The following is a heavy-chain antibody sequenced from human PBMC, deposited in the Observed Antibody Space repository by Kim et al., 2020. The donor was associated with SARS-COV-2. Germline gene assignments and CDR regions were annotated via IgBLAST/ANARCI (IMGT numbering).Heavy chain of an antibody. CDR1: GFTFSSYA. CDR2: ISGSGGST. J-gene: IGHJ3*02. CDR3: AKETVYCSSTSCYARSVPDAFDI. Sequence: GGSLRLSCAASGFTFSSYAMSWVRQAPGKGLEWVSAISGSGGSTYYADSVKGRFIISRDNSKNTLYLQMNSLRAEDTAVYYCAKETVYCSSTSCYARSVPDAFDIWGQGTMVTVSS. D-gene: IGHD2-2*01. V-gene: IGHV3-23*01.